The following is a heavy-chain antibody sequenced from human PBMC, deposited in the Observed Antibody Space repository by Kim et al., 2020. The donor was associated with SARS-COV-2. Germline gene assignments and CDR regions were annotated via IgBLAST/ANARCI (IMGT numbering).Heavy chain of an antibody. J-gene: IGHJ2*01. CDR2: T. V-gene: IGHV4-39*01. Sequence: TSATPSLKGRATISVDTSKNQFSRRLSSVTAADAAVYYCARHLRNWYFDLWGRGTLVTVSS. CDR3: ARHLRNWYFDL.